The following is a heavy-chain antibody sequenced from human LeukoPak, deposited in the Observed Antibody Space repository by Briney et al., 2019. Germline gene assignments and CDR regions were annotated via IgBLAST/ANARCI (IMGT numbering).Heavy chain of an antibody. V-gene: IGHV3-30-3*01. D-gene: IGHD3-16*01. CDR1: GFTFSSYA. J-gene: IGHJ4*02. Sequence: GGSLRLSCAASGFTFSSYAMHWVRQAPGKGLEWVAVISYDGSNKYYADSVKDRFTISRDNSKNTLYLQMSSLRAEDTAVYYCASDYDYVWGRGTFDYWGQGTLVTVSS. CDR3: ASDYDYVWGRGTFDY. CDR2: ISYDGSNK.